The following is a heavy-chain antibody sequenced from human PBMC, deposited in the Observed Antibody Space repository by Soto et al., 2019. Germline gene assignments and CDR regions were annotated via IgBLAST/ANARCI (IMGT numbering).Heavy chain of an antibody. D-gene: IGHD3-3*01. CDR1: GFTFSSYA. CDR2: ISYDGSNK. Sequence: GGSLRLSCAAFGFTFSSYAMRWVRQAPGKGLEWVAVISYDGSNKYYADSVKGRFTISRDNSKNTLYLQMNSLRAEDTAVYYCAGYNDFWSGSPYGMDVWGQGTTVTVSS. J-gene: IGHJ6*02. V-gene: IGHV3-30-3*01. CDR3: AGYNDFWSGSPYGMDV.